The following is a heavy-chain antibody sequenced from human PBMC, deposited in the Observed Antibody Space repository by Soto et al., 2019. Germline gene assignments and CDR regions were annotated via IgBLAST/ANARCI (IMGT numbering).Heavy chain of an antibody. V-gene: IGHV1-69*06. CDR1: RGTFSSYA. CDR3: AAGEYSGYDPSYYYYGMDV. D-gene: IGHD5-12*01. J-gene: IGHJ6*02. Sequence: ASVKVSCKASRGTFSSYAISWVRQAPAQGLEWMGGIIPIFGTANYAQKFQGRVPITADKSTSTAYMELSSLRSEDTAVYYCAAGEYSGYDPSYYYYGMDVWGQGTTVTVSS. CDR2: IIPIFGTA.